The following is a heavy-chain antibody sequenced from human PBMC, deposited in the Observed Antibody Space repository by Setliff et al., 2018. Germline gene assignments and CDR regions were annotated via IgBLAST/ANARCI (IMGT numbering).Heavy chain of an antibody. Sequence: ASVKVSCKASGYSFTNYDINWVRQVTGQGLEWLRWINTNSGTTGRAQKFQDRVTMTRDPSITTAYMELSSLRSDDSAVYYCARGYCNTTTCSTSPQYYYLDVWDKGTTVTVSS. J-gene: IGHJ6*03. V-gene: IGHV1-8*02. CDR2: INTNSGTT. D-gene: IGHD2-2*02. CDR1: GYSFTNYD. CDR3: ARGYCNTTTCSTSPQYYYLDV.